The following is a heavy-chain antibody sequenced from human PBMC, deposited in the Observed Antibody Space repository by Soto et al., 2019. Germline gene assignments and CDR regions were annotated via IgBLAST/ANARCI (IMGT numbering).Heavy chain of an antibody. CDR1: GYTFSAYS. D-gene: IGHD3-16*02. V-gene: IGHV1-2*02. J-gene: IGHJ4*01. Sequence: ASVKVSCKASGYTFSAYSMHWVRQAPGQGLEWVGWFNPNSGDTIYAQKFQGRVTLTRGTSISTAYMELYGLRVDDTAVYFCAWEASAVISLDYWGHGTLVTVSS. CDR2: FNPNSGDT. CDR3: AWEASAVISLDY.